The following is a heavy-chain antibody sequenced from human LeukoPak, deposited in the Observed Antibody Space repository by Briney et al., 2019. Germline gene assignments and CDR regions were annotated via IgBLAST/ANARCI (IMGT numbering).Heavy chain of an antibody. V-gene: IGHV3-23*01. D-gene: IGHD2-2*01. Sequence: GGSLRLSCAASGFTFSSCAMTWVRQAPGKGLEWVSAISTSGDSTYYADSVRGRFTISRDNSKNTLYLQMTSLRAEDTAVYYCARKVYHRFDYWGQGTLVTVSS. CDR3: ARKVYHRFDY. CDR1: GFTFSSCA. J-gene: IGHJ4*02. CDR2: ISTSGDST.